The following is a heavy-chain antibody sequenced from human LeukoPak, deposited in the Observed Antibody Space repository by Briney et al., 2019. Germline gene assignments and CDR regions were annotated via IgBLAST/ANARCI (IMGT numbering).Heavy chain of an antibody. Sequence: GGSLRLSCAASGFTFSTYWMHWVRRAPGKGLVWVSRISTDGSVTSYADSVKGRFTISRDNAKNTMYLQMNSLRAEDTAVYYCARIGGSGSYSGHYFDHWGQGTLVTISS. V-gene: IGHV3-74*01. J-gene: IGHJ4*02. CDR2: ISTDGSVT. CDR3: ARIGGSGSYSGHYFDH. CDR1: GFTFSTYW. D-gene: IGHD3-10*01.